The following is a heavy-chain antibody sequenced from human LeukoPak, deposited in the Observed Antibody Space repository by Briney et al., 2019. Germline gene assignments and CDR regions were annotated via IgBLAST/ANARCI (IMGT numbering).Heavy chain of an antibody. CDR1: GFTFRSYG. J-gene: IGHJ4*02. Sequence: GGSLRPSGAASGFTFRSYGMHWVRQAPGKGLEWVAFVRYDGSNKYYADSVKGRFTISRDNAKNSLYLQMNSLRAEDTAVYYCARDRGGLPYYFDYWGQGTLVTVSS. CDR3: ARDRGGLPYYFDY. CDR2: VRYDGSNK. D-gene: IGHD3-10*01. V-gene: IGHV3-30*02.